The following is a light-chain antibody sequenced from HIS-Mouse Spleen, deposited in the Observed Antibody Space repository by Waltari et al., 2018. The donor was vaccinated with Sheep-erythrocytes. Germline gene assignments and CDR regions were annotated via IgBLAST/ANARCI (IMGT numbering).Light chain of an antibody. J-gene: IGLJ2*01. V-gene: IGLV2-11*01. Sequence: QSALTQPRSVSGSPGQSVTISCTGTSSDVGGYNYVSWYQQHPGKAPKLMISDVRKRPSGVPDRFSGAKSGNTASRTISGLQAEDEADYYCCSYAGSYTVVFGGGTKLTVL. CDR1: SSDVGGYNY. CDR2: DVR. CDR3: CSYAGSYTVV.